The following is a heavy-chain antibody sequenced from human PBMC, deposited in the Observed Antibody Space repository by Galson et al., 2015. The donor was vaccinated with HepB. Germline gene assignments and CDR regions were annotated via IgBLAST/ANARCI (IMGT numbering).Heavy chain of an antibody. D-gene: IGHD3-10*01. CDR2: ISYDANEK. CDR3: ARVYDSYFFDY. J-gene: IGHJ4*02. Sequence: SLRLSCAASGFTFSSYGMHWVRQAPGKGLEWVAFISYDANEKFYADYVKGRFTISRDKSKSTLYLQMNSLRAEDTAVYYCARVYDSYFFDYWGQGTLVTVSS. V-gene: IGHV3-30*03. CDR1: GFTFSSYG.